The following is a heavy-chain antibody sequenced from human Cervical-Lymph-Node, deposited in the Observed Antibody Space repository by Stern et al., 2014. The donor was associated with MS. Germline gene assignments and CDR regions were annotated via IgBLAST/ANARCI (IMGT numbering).Heavy chain of an antibody. CDR3: ARHQAGIAGN. J-gene: IGHJ4*02. D-gene: IGHD6-13*01. CDR2: IIPILGTA. CDR1: GGAIISFD. Sequence: VQLEESGAEVKKPGSSVKVSCKASGGAIISFDISWVRQAPGQGPEWLGDIIPILGTANFAQKFQGRVSFTADDSTNTAYMELSSLRSDDTAVYYCARHQAGIAGNWGQGTLVIVSS. V-gene: IGHV1-69*01.